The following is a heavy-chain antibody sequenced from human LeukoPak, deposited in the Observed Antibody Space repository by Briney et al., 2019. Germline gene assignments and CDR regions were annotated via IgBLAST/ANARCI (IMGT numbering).Heavy chain of an antibody. Sequence: SETLSLTCTVSAYSISSGYYWGWIRQPPGKGLEWIGYIYYSGSTNYNPSLKSRVTISVDTSKNQFSLKLSSVTAADTAVYYCARGTYYYDSSGYYKFYYMDVWGKGTTVTVSS. D-gene: IGHD3-22*01. CDR2: IYYSGST. J-gene: IGHJ6*03. CDR3: ARGTYYYDSSGYYKFYYMDV. CDR1: AYSISSGYY. V-gene: IGHV4-61*05.